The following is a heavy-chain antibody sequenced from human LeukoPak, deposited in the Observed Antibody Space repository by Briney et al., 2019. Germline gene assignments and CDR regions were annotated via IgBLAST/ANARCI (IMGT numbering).Heavy chain of an antibody. CDR2: ISGSGGTT. Sequence: GGSLRLSCAASGFTFSSYAMSWVRQAPGKGLEWVSAISGSGGTTYYADSVKGRFTISRDNSKNTLYLQMNSLRAEDTAVYYCARRSGPTRYFDYWGKGTLVTVSS. J-gene: IGHJ4*02. V-gene: IGHV3-23*01. D-gene: IGHD1-26*01. CDR3: ARRSGPTRYFDY. CDR1: GFTFSSYA.